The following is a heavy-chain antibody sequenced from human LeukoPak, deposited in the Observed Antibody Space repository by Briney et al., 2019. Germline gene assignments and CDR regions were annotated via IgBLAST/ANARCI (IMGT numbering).Heavy chain of an antibody. V-gene: IGHV1-8*03. CDR3: ARLGGAYSSSWYSYYYYMDV. J-gene: IGHJ6*03. CDR1: GYTFTNFY. D-gene: IGHD6-13*01. Sequence: ASVKVSCMSSGYTFTNFYMHWVRQATGQGLEWMGWMNPNSGNTGYAQKFQGRVTITRNTSISTAYMELSSLRSEDTAVYYCARLGGAYSSSWYSYYYYMDVWGKGTTVTVSS. CDR2: MNPNSGNT.